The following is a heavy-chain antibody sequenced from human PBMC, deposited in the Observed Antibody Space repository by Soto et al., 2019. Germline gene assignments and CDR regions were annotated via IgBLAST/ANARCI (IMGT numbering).Heavy chain of an antibody. J-gene: IGHJ3*02. CDR2: IIPIFGTA. D-gene: IGHD1-26*01. CDR1: GGTFSSYA. V-gene: IGHV1-69*05. Sequence: GASVKVSCKASGGTFSSYAISWVRQAPGQGLEWMGGIIPIFGTANYAQKFQGRFTISRDNAKNSLYLQMNSLRDEDTAVYYCASLQDPWADDAFDIWGQGTMVTVSS. CDR3: ASLQDPWADDAFDI.